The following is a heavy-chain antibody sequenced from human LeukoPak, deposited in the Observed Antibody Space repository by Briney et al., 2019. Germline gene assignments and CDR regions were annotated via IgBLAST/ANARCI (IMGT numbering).Heavy chain of an antibody. J-gene: IGHJ6*02. V-gene: IGHV1-8*01. Sequence: ASVKVSCKASGYTFTSYDINWVRQATGQGLEWMGWMNPNSGNTGYAQKFQGRVTMTRNTSISTAYMELSSLRSEDTAVYYCARGRYYDFWSGYLLGMDVWGQGTTVTVSS. D-gene: IGHD3-3*01. CDR1: GYTFTSYD. CDR2: MNPNSGNT. CDR3: ARGRYYDFWSGYLLGMDV.